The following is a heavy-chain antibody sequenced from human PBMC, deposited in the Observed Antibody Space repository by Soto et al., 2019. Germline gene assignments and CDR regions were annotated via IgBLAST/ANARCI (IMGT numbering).Heavy chain of an antibody. CDR2: INHSGST. J-gene: IGHJ5*02. CDR3: ARSGYDYVWGSYRYNWFDP. D-gene: IGHD3-16*02. Sequence: SETLSLTCAVYGGSFSGYYWSWIRQPPGKGLEWIGEINHSGSTNYNPSLKSRVTISVDTSKNLFSLKRSSVTAADTAVYYCARSGYDYVWGSYRYNWFDPWGQGTLVTVSS. CDR1: GGSFSGYY. V-gene: IGHV4-34*01.